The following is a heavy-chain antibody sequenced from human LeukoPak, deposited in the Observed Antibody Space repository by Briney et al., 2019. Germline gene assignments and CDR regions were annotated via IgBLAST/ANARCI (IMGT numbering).Heavy chain of an antibody. D-gene: IGHD6-19*01. J-gene: IGHJ4*02. CDR1: GGSFSGYY. V-gene: IGHV4-34*01. CDR3: ARIPVAGYRGY. CDR2: INHSGST. Sequence: PSETLSLTCAVYGGSFSGYYWSWIRQRPGKRLEWIGKINHSGSTNYNPSLKSRVTISVDTSKNQFSLKLSSVTAADTAVYYCARIPVAGYRGYWGQGTLITVSS.